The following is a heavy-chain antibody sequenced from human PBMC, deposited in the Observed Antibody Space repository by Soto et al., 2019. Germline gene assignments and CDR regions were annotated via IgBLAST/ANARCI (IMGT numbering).Heavy chain of an antibody. V-gene: IGHV4-39*01. CDR1: GGSISSNSYY. J-gene: IGHJ4*02. D-gene: IGHD2-15*01. Sequence: SETLSLTCTVSGGSISSNSYYWGWVRQPPGKGLEWVASTFYTGGAYFNPSLRSRVTISVDTSKNQFSLKLSSVTAADTAVYYCARSDIGVVLAAPPYYFDYWGQGTLVSVSS. CDR2: TFYTGGA. CDR3: ARSDIGVVLAAPPYYFDY.